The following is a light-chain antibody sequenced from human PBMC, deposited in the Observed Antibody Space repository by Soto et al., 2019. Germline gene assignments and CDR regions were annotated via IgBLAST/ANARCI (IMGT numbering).Light chain of an antibody. V-gene: IGKV1-5*03. CDR2: KAS. J-gene: IGKJ5*01. CDR1: QSISSW. CDR3: QQYNSYPIT. Sequence: DIQMTQSPSTLSASVGDRVTITCRASQSISSWLAWYQQEPGKAPKILIYKASILESGVPSRFSGSGSGIEFTLTISSLQPDDFASYYCQQYNSYPITFGQGTRLENK.